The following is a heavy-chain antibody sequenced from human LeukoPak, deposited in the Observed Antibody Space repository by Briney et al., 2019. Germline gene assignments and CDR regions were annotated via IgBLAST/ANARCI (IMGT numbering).Heavy chain of an antibody. CDR3: ARDSSGY. Sequence: PGGSLRLSCTASGFTFSSYSMNWVRQAPGKGLEWVSSISSSSSHIYYADSVKGRFTISRDNAKNSLYLQMNSLRAEDTAVYYCARDSSGYWGQGTLVTVSS. D-gene: IGHD6-19*01. V-gene: IGHV3-21*01. CDR2: ISSSSSHI. CDR1: GFTFSSYS. J-gene: IGHJ4*02.